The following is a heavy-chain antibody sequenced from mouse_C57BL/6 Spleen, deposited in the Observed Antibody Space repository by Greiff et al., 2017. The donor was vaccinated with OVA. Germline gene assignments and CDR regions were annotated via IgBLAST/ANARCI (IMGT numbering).Heavy chain of an antibody. J-gene: IGHJ3*01. D-gene: IGHD1-1*01. CDR3: ARGGYYGSGAWFAY. CDR1: GFTFSDYG. V-gene: IGHV5-17*01. Sequence: EVQLVESGGGLVKPGGSLKLSCAASGFTFSDYGMHWVRQAPEKGLEWVAYISSGSSTIYYADTVKGRFTISRDNAKNTLYLEMSSLRSEDTAMYYCARGGYYGSGAWFAYWGQGTLVTVSA. CDR2: ISSGSSTI.